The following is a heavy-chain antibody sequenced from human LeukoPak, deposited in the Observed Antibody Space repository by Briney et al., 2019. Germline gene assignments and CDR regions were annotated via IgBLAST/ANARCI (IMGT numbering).Heavy chain of an antibody. CDR2: ISGYNGRT. Sequence: ASVKVSCKASGGTFSSYAISWGRQAPGQGLEWVGWISGYNGRTNYAEKFQGRVTMTIDTSTTTAYMDLGSLTSDDTAMYYCGKGGTMVATIDYWGQGTLVTVSS. CDR3: GKGGTMVATIDY. V-gene: IGHV1-18*01. CDR1: GGTFSSYA. D-gene: IGHD1-14*01. J-gene: IGHJ4*02.